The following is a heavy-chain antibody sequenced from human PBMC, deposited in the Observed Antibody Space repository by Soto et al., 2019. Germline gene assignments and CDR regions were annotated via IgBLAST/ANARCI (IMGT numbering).Heavy chain of an antibody. CDR3: ARSHPLDIVVVFPGPNWFDP. CDR1: GFTFSSYS. J-gene: IGHJ5*02. Sequence: GGSLRLSCASSGFTFSSYSMNWVRQAPGKGLEWVSSISSSSSYIYYADSVKGRFTISRDNAKNSLYLQMNSLRAEDTAVYYCARSHPLDIVVVFPGPNWFDPWGQGTLVTVSS. CDR2: ISSSSSYI. V-gene: IGHV3-21*01. D-gene: IGHD2-2*01.